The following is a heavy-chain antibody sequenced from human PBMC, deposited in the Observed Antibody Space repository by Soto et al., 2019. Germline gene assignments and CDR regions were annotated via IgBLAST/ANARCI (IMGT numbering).Heavy chain of an antibody. CDR3: ARLVTTNPYYYYNYMAV. CDR1: GGSISSYY. D-gene: IGHD4-4*01. Sequence: SETLSLTFTVSGGSISSYYWSWIRQPPGEGLEWIGYIYYSVSTYYNISLKSLVTISVVTAKIQFSLKLSSLTAADTAFYFCARLVTTNPYYYYNYMAVWGKGTTVTVSS. V-gene: IGHV4-59*01. CDR2: IYYSVST. J-gene: IGHJ6*03.